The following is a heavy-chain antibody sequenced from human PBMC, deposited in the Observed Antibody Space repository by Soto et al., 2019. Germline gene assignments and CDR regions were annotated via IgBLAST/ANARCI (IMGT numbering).Heavy chain of an antibody. Sequence: GGSLRLSCASSGFTFINYAMTWVRQAPGEGLEWVSTISGNGANTHYADSVKGRFSISRDNSKNTLYIQMNSLRADDTAVYYCAKDYGSSRYFFDYWGQGALVTVSS. CDR2: ISGNGANT. J-gene: IGHJ4*02. D-gene: IGHD6-19*01. V-gene: IGHV3-23*01. CDR3: AKDYGSSRYFFDY. CDR1: GFTFINYA.